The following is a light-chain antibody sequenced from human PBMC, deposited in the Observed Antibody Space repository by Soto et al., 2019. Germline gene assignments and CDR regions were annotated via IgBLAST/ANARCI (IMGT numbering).Light chain of an antibody. Sequence: QPVLTQSPSASASLGASVKLTCTLSSGHSSYALAWHQQQPEKGPRYLMKLNSDGSHSKGDGIPDRFSGSSSGAEGYLTISSLQSEDEADYYCQTWGTGIHEGVFGGGNKLTVL. CDR3: QTWGTGIHEGV. CDR1: SGHSSYA. V-gene: IGLV4-69*01. CDR2: LNSDGSH. J-gene: IGLJ2*01.